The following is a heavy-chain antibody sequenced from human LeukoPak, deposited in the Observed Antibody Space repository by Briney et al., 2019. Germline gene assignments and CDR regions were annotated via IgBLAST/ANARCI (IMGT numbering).Heavy chain of an antibody. J-gene: IGHJ3*02. D-gene: IGHD6-19*01. V-gene: IGHV4-39*07. CDR3: ARAPPVAAAPFDAFDI. CDR2: IYYSGST. Sequence: SETLSLTCTVSGGSISSSSYYWGWIRQPPGKGLEWIGSIYYSGSTYYNPSLKSRVTISVDTSKNQFSLKLSSVTAADTAVYYCARAPPVAAAPFDAFDIWGQGTMVTVSS. CDR1: GGSISSSSYY.